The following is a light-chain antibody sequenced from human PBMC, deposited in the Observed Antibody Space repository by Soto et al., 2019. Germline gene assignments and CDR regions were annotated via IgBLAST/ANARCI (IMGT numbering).Light chain of an antibody. CDR3: QSYDSSLSGSV. CDR2: ANR. CDR1: TSNIGAGFD. J-gene: IGLJ3*02. V-gene: IGLV1-40*01. Sequence: QSVLTQPPSVSGAPGQRVTISCTGRTSNIGAGFDVHWYPHLPGTAPKLLIYANRNRPSGVPDRFSGSKSGTSASLAITGLQAEDEGEYYCQSYDSSLSGSVFGGGTNLTVL.